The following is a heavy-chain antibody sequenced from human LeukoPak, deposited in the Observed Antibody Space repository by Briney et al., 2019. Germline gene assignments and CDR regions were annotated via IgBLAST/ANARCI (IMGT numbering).Heavy chain of an antibody. CDR3: ARSKDILTGYCFDY. J-gene: IGHJ4*02. D-gene: IGHD3-9*01. V-gene: IGHV4-61*01. Sequence: SETLSLTCTVSGGSISSSSYYWSWIRQPPGKGLEWIGYIYYSGSTNYNPSLKSRVTISVDTSKNQFSLKLSSVTAADTAVYYCARSKDILTGYCFDYWGQGTLVTVSS. CDR2: IYYSGST. CDR1: GGSISSSSYY.